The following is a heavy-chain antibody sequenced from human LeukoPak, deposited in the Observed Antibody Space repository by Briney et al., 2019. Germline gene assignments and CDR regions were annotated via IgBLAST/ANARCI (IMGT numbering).Heavy chain of an antibody. CDR1: GGSISSSSYY. Sequence: PSETLSLTCTVSGGSISSSSYYWGWIRQPPGKGLEWIGSIYYSGSTYYNPSLKSRVTISVDTSKNQFSLKLSSVTAADTAVYYCARASAAEGEYNWFDPWGQGTLVTVSS. D-gene: IGHD6-13*01. CDR3: ARASAAEGEYNWFDP. J-gene: IGHJ5*02. CDR2: IYYSGST. V-gene: IGHV4-39*07.